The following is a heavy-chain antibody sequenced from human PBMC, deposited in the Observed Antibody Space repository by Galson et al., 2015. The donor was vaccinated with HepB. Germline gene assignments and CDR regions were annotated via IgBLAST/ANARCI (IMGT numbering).Heavy chain of an antibody. CDR1: GYSFTSYW. J-gene: IGHJ4*02. CDR2: IYPGDSDT. V-gene: IGHV5-51*01. Sequence: QSGAEVKKPGESLKISCKGSGYSFTSYWIGWVRQMSGKGLEWVGIIYPGDSDTRYSPSFQGQVTISADRSISTAYLQWSSLKASDTAMYYCARHREAGATPYYFDYWGQGTLVTVSS. D-gene: IGHD1-26*01. CDR3: ARHREAGATPYYFDY.